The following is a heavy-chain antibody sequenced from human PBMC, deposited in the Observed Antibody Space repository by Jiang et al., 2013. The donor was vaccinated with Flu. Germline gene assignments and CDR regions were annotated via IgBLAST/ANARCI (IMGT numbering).Heavy chain of an antibody. Sequence: VESWGRRGPAWEVPETLLCSLWNHPQNLSYALGPPGPGKGLEWVAVISYDGSNKYYADSVKGRFTISRDISKNTVSLQMNSLRVDDTAVYYCARDGGGTYQDYYYYDMDVWGQGTTVIVSS. CDR2: ISYDGSNK. J-gene: IGHJ6*02. CDR1: NHPQNLS. CDR3: ARDGGGTYQDYYYYDMDV. D-gene: IGHD2-15*01. V-gene: IGHV3-30-3*01.